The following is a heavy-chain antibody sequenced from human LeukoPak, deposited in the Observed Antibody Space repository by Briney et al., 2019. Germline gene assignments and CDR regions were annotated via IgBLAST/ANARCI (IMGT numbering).Heavy chain of an antibody. D-gene: IGHD3-10*01. Sequence: ASVKVSCKASGYTFTSYYMHWVRQAPGKGLEWMGIINPSGGSTSYAQKFQGRVTMTRDTSTSTVYMELSSLRSEDTAVYYCASTAMVRGDPHPFDIWGQGTMVTVSS. CDR3: ASTAMVRGDPHPFDI. CDR1: GYTFTSYY. J-gene: IGHJ3*02. V-gene: IGHV1-46*01. CDR2: INPSGGST.